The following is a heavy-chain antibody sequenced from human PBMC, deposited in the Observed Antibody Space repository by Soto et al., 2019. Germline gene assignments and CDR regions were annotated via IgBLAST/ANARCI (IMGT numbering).Heavy chain of an antibody. Sequence: PGGSLRLSCAASGFTVSGNYMSWVRQAPGKGLVWLSVISSSGRTYSADSVEGRFTIARDNSKNTLYHQLDALRAEDTAVYYCARGVGVYDSSGYYSYYFDYWGQGTLVTVSS. J-gene: IGHJ4*02. CDR1: GFTVSGNY. CDR2: ISSSGRT. D-gene: IGHD3-22*01. CDR3: ARGVGVYDSSGYYSYYFDY. V-gene: IGHV3-53*01.